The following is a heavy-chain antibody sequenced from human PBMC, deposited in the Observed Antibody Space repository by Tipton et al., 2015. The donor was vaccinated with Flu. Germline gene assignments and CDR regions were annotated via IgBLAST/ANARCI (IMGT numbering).Heavy chain of an antibody. Sequence: TLSLTCTVSGGSISSYYWSWIRQPPGKGLEWIGYNYYSGSTNYNPSLKSRVTISVDTSKNQFSLKLSSVTAADTAVYYCATQLLQPGGRVHYWYFDLWGRGTLVTVSS. J-gene: IGHJ2*01. CDR2: NYYSGST. CDR3: ATQLLQPGGRVHYWYFDL. CDR1: GGSISSYY. V-gene: IGHV4-59*07. D-gene: IGHD4-23*01.